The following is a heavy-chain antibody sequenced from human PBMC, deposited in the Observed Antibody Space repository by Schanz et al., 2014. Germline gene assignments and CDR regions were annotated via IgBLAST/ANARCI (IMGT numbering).Heavy chain of an antibody. V-gene: IGHV3-72*01. CDR3: MSRSFDWLFSPRDY. CDR2: TRNKANSYTT. D-gene: IGHD3-9*01. CDR1: GFTFSDHH. Sequence: EVQVVESGGCLVQPGGSLRLSCAASGFTFSDHHMDWVRQAPGKGLEWLGRTRNKANSYTTGYAASVKGRFTISRDESKNSLYLQMNSLKTEDTALYYCMSRSFDWLFSPRDYWGQGTLVVVSA. J-gene: IGHJ4*02.